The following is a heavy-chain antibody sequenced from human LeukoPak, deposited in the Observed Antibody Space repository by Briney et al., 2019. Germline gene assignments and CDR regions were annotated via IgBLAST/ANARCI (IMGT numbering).Heavy chain of an antibody. V-gene: IGHV4-4*07. CDR2: IYTSGST. CDR3: AREAPATAMGLVYYYMDV. J-gene: IGHJ6*03. D-gene: IGHD5-18*01. CDR1: GGSISGYY. Sequence: PSETLSLTCTVSGGSISGYYWSWIRQPAGKGLEWIGRIYTSGSTNYNPSLKSRVTMSVDTSKSQFSLKLSSVTAADTAVYYCAREAPATAMGLVYYYMDVWGKGTTVTVSS.